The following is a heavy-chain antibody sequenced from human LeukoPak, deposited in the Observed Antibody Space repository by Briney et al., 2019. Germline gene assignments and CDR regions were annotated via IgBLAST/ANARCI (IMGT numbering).Heavy chain of an antibody. CDR2: IYYSGST. CDR1: GDSIINYY. D-gene: IGHD3-10*01. CDR3: ARHRGSGSPYFDY. Sequence: SETLSLTCTVSGDSIINYYWIGFGNSQGKELSWIGYIYYSGSTKYNPSLKSRVTISVDTSKNQFSLKLSSVTAADTAVYYCARHRGSGSPYFDYWGQGTLVTVSS. J-gene: IGHJ4*02. V-gene: IGHV4-59*08.